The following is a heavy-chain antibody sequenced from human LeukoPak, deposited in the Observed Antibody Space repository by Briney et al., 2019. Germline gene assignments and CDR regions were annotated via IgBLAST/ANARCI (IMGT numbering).Heavy chain of an antibody. V-gene: IGHV3-66*01. CDR2: IYSGGGT. CDR1: GFTVSSKY. Sequence: GGSLRLSCAASGFTVSSKYMSWVRQAPGRGLEWVSVIYSGGGTSYADSVKGRFTISRDTSKNTLYLQMNSLRADDTAVYYCACSGPYSNGGVMNVYWVQGTLVTVSS. D-gene: IGHD6-19*01. J-gene: IGHJ4*02. CDR3: ACSGPYSNGGVMNVY.